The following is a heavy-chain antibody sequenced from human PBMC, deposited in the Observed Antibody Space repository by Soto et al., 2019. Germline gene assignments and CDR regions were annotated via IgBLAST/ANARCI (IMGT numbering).Heavy chain of an antibody. CDR2: ISAYNGNT. D-gene: IGHD3-22*01. V-gene: IGHV1-18*04. CDR1: GYTFTSYG. CDR3: AGCNYYDSSGYYYY. Sequence: ASVKVSCKASGYTFTSYGISWVRQAPGQGLEWMGWISAYNGNTNYAQKLQGRVTMTTDTSTSTAYMELRSLRSDDTAVYYCAGCNYYDSSGYYYYWGQGTLVTVSS. J-gene: IGHJ4*02.